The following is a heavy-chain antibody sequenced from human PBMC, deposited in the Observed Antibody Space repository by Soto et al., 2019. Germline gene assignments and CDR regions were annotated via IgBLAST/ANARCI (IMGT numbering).Heavy chain of an antibody. CDR3: ARAPPATTVTTTPYWYFDL. V-gene: IGHV4-4*02. CDR2: IYNSGST. D-gene: IGHD4-17*01. CDR1: GGSISSSNW. Sequence: QVQLQESGPGLVKPSGTLSLTCAVSGGSISSSNWWSWVRQPPGKGLEWIGEIYNSGSTNYNPSLKSRVTISVDKSKNQFSLKLSSVTAADTAVYYCARAPPATTVTTTPYWYFDLWGRGTLVTVSS. J-gene: IGHJ2*01.